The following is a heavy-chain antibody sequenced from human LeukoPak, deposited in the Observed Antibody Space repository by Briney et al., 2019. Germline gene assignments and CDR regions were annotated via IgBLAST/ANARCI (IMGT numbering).Heavy chain of an antibody. CDR1: GGSFSGYY. CDR2: INHSGST. D-gene: IGHD5-24*01. Sequence: KSSETLSLTCAVYGGSFSGYYWSWIRQPPGKGLEWIGEINHSGSTNYNPSLKSRVTISVDTSKNQFSLKLSSVTAADTAVYYCARREMATTTWGQGTLVTVSS. V-gene: IGHV4-34*01. CDR3: ARREMATTT. J-gene: IGHJ5*02.